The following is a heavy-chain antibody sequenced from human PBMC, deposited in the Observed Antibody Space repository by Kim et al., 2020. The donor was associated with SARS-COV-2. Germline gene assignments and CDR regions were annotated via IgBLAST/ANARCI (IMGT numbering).Heavy chain of an antibody. Sequence: RYSQAVKSRLTVTRETSKNQVVLTMTKMDPLDTATYYCAHKRGDGAYFFDYWGQGILVTVSS. J-gene: IGHJ4*02. V-gene: IGHV2-5*01. D-gene: IGHD3-16*01. CDR3: AHKRGDGAYFFDY.